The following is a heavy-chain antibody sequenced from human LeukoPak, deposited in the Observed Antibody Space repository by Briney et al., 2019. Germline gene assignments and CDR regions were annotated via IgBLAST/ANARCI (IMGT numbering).Heavy chain of an antibody. Sequence: ASVKVSCKASGYTFTGYYMHWVRQAPGQGLEWMGWVNPNSGDTNYAQKFQGRVTMTSDTSITTAYMELSSLTSDDTAVYYCARPSSGRQFDYWGQGTLVTVPS. CDR2: VNPNSGDT. V-gene: IGHV1-2*02. CDR3: ARPSSGRQFDY. D-gene: IGHD6-19*01. CDR1: GYTFTGYY. J-gene: IGHJ4*02.